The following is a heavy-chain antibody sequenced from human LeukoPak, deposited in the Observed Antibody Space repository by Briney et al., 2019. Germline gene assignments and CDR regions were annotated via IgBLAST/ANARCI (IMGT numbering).Heavy chain of an antibody. D-gene: IGHD5-18*01. Sequence: GGSLRLSCAASGFNFSTFAMNWVRQAPGKGLEWVSAISGSGGSTYYADSVKGRFTISRDNSKNTLYLQMNSLRAEDTAVYYCAKVSRPDTAMASFNYWGQGTLVTVSS. CDR1: GFNFSTFA. CDR2: ISGSGGST. V-gene: IGHV3-23*01. CDR3: AKVSRPDTAMASFNY. J-gene: IGHJ4*02.